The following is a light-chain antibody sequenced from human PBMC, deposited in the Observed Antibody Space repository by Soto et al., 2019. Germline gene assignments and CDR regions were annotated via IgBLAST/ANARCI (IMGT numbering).Light chain of an antibody. J-gene: IGLJ1*01. V-gene: IGLV2-14*01. Sequence: QSVLTQPASVSGCPGQSITISCTGTSSDVGAYNRVSWYQQYPGQAPKVIIYEVSNRPSGVSYRFSGSKSGNTASLTISGLQAEDEADYYCNAFTTTSTYVFGTGTKVT. CDR3: NAFTTTSTYV. CDR2: EVS. CDR1: SSDVGAYNR.